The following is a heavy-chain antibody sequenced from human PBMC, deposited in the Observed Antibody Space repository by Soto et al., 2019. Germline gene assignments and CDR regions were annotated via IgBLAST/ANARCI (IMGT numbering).Heavy chain of an antibody. V-gene: IGHV1-18*01. D-gene: IGHD5-18*01. CDR2: ISAYNGDT. J-gene: IGHJ4*02. CDR3: ARGGDSYGDDY. Sequence: QVQLVQSGGEVKKPGASVKVSCKASGYTFTSFGITWVRQAPGHGLEWMGWISAYNGDTKDAQKVQGRVTMTTDTATNTAHMELRSLRPDDTAVYYCARGGDSYGDDYWGQGTLVTVSS. CDR1: GYTFTSFG.